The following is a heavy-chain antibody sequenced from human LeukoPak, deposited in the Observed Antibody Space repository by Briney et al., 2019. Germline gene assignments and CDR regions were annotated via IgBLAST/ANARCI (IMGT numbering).Heavy chain of an antibody. J-gene: IGHJ3*02. CDR3: AREGGHKGGAFDI. V-gene: IGHV3-30*02. CDR1: GFTFSGYG. Sequence: GGSLRLSCAASGFTFSGYGMHWVRQAPGKGLEWVAFIRHDGTKTYYGDSLKGRLTFFRDNSKNTVYLQMNSLRAEDTAVYYCAREGGHKGGAFDIWGQGTMVTVSS. D-gene: IGHD2-21*01. CDR2: IRHDGTKT.